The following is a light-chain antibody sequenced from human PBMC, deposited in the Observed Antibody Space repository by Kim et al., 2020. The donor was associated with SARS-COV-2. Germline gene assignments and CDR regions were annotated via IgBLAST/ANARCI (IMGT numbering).Light chain of an antibody. V-gene: IGLV3-21*04. CDR1: RIGTYS. Sequence: ARGQTGEITCGGNRIGTYSVRWYQQRPGQAPVVVIYSDRGRPSGIPERFSGCNSGSTATLTLSGVEAGDEADYYCQVWDSNSDHVVFGGGTQLTVL. J-gene: IGLJ3*02. CDR3: QVWDSNSDHVV. CDR2: SDR.